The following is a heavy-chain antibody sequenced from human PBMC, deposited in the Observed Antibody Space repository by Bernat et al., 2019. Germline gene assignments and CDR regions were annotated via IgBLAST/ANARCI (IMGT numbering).Heavy chain of an antibody. Sequence: QVQLVESGGGVVQPGRSLRLSRAASGFTFNNYGMHWVRQAPGKGLEWVAVISYDGSNKYYTDSVKGRFTISRDNSKNTLYLQMNSLRPEDTAVYYCAKDRSGKVTYSYDSSGLSGFDYWGLETLVTVSS. D-gene: IGHD3-22*01. CDR3: AKDRSGKVTYSYDSSGLSGFDY. CDR2: ISYDGSNK. CDR1: GFTFNNYG. J-gene: IGHJ4*02. V-gene: IGHV3-30*18.